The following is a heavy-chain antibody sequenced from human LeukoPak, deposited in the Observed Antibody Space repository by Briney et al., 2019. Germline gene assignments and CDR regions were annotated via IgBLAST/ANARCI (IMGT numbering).Heavy chain of an antibody. CDR3: PRGSSGPDY. Sequence: PGGSLRLSCAASGFTFSSYAMSWVRQAPGKGLEWVSSISASGGSTYYADSVKGRFTISRDNSKNTLHLQMNSLRAEDTAVYYRPRGSSGPDYWGQGTLVTVSS. D-gene: IGHD6-19*01. CDR1: GFTFSSYA. J-gene: IGHJ4*02. CDR2: ISASGGST. V-gene: IGHV3-23*01.